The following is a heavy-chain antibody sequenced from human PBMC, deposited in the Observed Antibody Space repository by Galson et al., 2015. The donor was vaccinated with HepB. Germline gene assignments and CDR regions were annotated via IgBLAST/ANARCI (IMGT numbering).Heavy chain of an antibody. D-gene: IGHD1-14*01. CDR3: ARDPINRWPPSYYFDY. CDR1: GFTFSSYW. J-gene: IGHJ4*02. CDR2: IKQDGSEK. V-gene: IGHV3-7*03. Sequence: SLRLSCAASGFTFSSYWMSWVRQAPGKGLEWVANIKQDGSEKYYVDSVKGRFTISRDNAKNSLYLQMNSLRAEDTAVYYCARDPINRWPPSYYFDYWGQGTLVTVSS.